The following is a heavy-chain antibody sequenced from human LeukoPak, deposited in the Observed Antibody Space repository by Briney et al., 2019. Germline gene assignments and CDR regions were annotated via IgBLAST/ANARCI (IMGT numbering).Heavy chain of an antibody. V-gene: IGHV1-69*13. J-gene: IGHJ4*02. CDR3: ARGPSYYYDSSGYYVQPGGGDY. CDR2: IIPIFGTA. D-gene: IGHD3-22*01. Sequence: ASVKVSCKASGGTFSSYAISWVRQAPGQGLEWMGGIIPIFGTANYAQKFQGRVTITADESTSTAYMELSSLRAEDTAVYYCARGPSYYYDSSGYYVQPGGGDYWGQGTLVTVSS. CDR1: GGTFSSYA.